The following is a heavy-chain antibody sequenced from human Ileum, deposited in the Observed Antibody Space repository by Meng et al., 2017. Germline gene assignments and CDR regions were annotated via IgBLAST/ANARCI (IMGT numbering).Heavy chain of an antibody. CDR3: ARSSGISGSGWYVRWFGP. J-gene: IGHJ5*02. V-gene: IGHV1-46*01. CDR2: LNPSAGST. Sequence: QLVQVGAEVKTPGASVRGSCHASVYTFTTYYMHWVRQATGQGLEWMGVLNPSAGSTSYAKKFQGRVTMSRDTSTSTVYMELSSLRYEDTAVYYCARSSGISGSGWYVRWFGPWGQGTLVTVSS. D-gene: IGHD6-19*01. CDR1: VYTFTTYY.